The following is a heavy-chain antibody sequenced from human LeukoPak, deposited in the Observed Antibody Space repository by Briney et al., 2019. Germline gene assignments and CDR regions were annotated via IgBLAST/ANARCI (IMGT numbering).Heavy chain of an antibody. CDR1: GFSFPSYW. CDR3: ARDRRFHYGMDV. V-gene: IGHV3-48*04. CDR2: ISSSGSTI. J-gene: IGHJ6*02. Sequence: GGSLRLSCVASGFSFPSYWMSWVRQAPGKGLEWVSYISSSGSTIYYADSVKGRFTISRDNAKNSLYLQMNSLRAEDTAVYYCARDRRFHYGMDVWGQGTTVTVSS. D-gene: IGHD3-10*01.